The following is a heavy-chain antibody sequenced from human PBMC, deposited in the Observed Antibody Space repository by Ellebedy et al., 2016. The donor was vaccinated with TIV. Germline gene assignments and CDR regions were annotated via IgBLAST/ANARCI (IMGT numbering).Heavy chain of an antibody. D-gene: IGHD6-13*01. Sequence: MPSETLSLTCTVSGASISTFSDFWGWIRQPPGKGLEWIGSLYYSGSAYYNPSLKSRVTISVDRSKNQFSLNVTSVTAADTAGYYCARGWAAGSSDYYYGMDVWGQGTTVTVSS. CDR2: LYYSGSA. J-gene: IGHJ6*02. V-gene: IGHV4-39*01. CDR1: GASISTFSDF. CDR3: ARGWAAGSSDYYYGMDV.